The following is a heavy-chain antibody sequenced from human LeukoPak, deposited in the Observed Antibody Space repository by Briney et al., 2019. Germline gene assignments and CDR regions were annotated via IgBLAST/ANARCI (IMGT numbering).Heavy chain of an antibody. CDR2: IKQDGSEK. D-gene: IGHD2-15*01. CDR1: GFTFSSYW. CDR3: ARHEDIVDVVAATD. V-gene: IGHV3-7*01. Sequence: GGSLRLSCAASGFTFSSYWMSWVRQAPGKGLEWVANIKQDGSEKYYVDSVKGRFTISRDNAKGSLYLQMNSQRAEDTAVYYCARHEDIVDVVAATDWGQGTLVTVSS. J-gene: IGHJ4*02.